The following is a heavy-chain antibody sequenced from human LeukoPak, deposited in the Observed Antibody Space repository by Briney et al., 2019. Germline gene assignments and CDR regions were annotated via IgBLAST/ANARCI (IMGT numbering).Heavy chain of an antibody. D-gene: IGHD5-12*01. V-gene: IGHV3-23*01. CDR1: GFTFSNYG. Sequence: TGGSLRLSCAASGFTFSNYGMNWVRQAPGKGLEWVSIITSGVGITYYADSVKGRFTISRDNSKNTLYLQMNSLRAEDTAVYYCAREMVVATAFDYWGQGTLVTVSS. CDR2: ITSGVGIT. J-gene: IGHJ4*02. CDR3: AREMVVATAFDY.